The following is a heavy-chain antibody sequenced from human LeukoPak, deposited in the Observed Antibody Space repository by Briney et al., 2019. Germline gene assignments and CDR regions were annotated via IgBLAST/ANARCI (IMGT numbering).Heavy chain of an antibody. J-gene: IGHJ4*02. CDR2: MSYDGSNK. Sequence: PGGSLRLSCAASGFTFSDYGMHWVRQAPGKGLEWVAVMSYDGSNKFYADSVKGRFTISRDNSKDTLYLQMNSLRAEDTAVYYCAKGKGYSHLYYFDYWGQGTLVTVSS. CDR3: AKGKGYSHLYYFDY. CDR1: GFTFSDYG. V-gene: IGHV3-30*18. D-gene: IGHD3-22*01.